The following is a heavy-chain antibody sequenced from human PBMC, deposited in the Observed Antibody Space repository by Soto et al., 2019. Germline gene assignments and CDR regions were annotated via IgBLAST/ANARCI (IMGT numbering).Heavy chain of an antibody. CDR2: IYYSGST. CDR1: GGSISSYY. Sequence: PSETLSLTCTVSGGSISSYYWSWIRQPPGKGLEWIGYIYYSGSTNYNPSLKSRVTISVDTSKNQFSLKLSSVTAADTAVYYCASLPAASEYYYYTDVWGKGTTVTVSS. CDR3: ASLPAASEYYYYTDV. J-gene: IGHJ6*03. V-gene: IGHV4-59*08. D-gene: IGHD2-2*01.